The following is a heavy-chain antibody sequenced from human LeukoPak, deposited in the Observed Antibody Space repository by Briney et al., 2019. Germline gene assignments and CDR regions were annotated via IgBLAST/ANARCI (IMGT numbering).Heavy chain of an antibody. CDR1: GGSISSSSYY. J-gene: IGHJ4*02. CDR3: ARDKIIDY. CDR2: IYYSGST. Sequence: SETLSLTCTVSGGSISSSSYYWGWIRQPPGKGLGWIGSIYYSGSTYYNPSLKSRVTISVDTSKNQFSLKLSSVTAADTAVYYCARDKIIDYWGQGTLVTVSS. V-gene: IGHV4-39*02.